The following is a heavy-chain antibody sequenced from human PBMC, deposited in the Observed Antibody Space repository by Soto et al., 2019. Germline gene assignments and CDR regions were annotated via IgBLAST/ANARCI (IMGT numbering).Heavy chain of an antibody. Sequence: PSDTPSLTCTVSGVPISSGGCYWRWIRQHPGKGLEWIGYIYYSGSTYYNPSLKSRVTISVDTSKDQCSLKLSSVTAADTAVYYCARAEYYHIKVDYWGEGTLVSVSS. CDR2: IYYSGST. J-gene: IGHJ4*02. CDR1: GVPISSGGCY. V-gene: IGHV4-31*03. CDR3: ARAEYYHIKVDY. D-gene: IGHD3-9*01.